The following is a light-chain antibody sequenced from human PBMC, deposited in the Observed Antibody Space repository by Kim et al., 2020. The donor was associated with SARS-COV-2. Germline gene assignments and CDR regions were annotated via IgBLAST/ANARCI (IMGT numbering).Light chain of an antibody. CDR3: QSYDSINVV. J-gene: IGLJ2*01. CDR2: EDN. CDR1: SGSIASNY. V-gene: IGLV6-57*04. Sequence: NFMLTQPHSVSESPGKTVTISCTRSSGSIASNYVQWYQQRPGSAPTTVIYEDNQRPSGVPDRFSGSIDSSSNSASLTISGLETEDEADYYCQSYDSINVVFGGGTQLTVL.